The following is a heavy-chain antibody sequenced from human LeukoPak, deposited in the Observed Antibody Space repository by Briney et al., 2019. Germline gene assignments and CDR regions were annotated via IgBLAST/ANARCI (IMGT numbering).Heavy chain of an antibody. V-gene: IGHV3-30*03. J-gene: IGHJ4*02. CDR1: RFTFSSYG. CDR2: ISYDGSNK. D-gene: IGHD2-15*01. CDR3: ACSGSFDY. Sequence: GGSLRLSCAASRFTFSSYGMHWVRQAPGKGLEWVAVISYDGSNKYYADSVKGRFTVSRDNSKNTLYLQMNSLRAEDTAVYYCACSGSFDYWGQGTLVTVSS.